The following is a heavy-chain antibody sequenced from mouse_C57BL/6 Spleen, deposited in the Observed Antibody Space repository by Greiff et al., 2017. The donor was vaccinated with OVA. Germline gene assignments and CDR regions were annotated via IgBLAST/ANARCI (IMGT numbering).Heavy chain of an antibody. CDR2: IDPSDSET. V-gene: IGHV1-52*01. CDR3: ARPGSPYYAMDY. J-gene: IGHJ4*01. CDR1: GYTFTSYW. Sequence: VQLQQPGAELVRPGSSVKLSCKASGYTFTSYWMHWVKQRPIQGLEWIGNIDPSDSETHYNQKFKDKATLTVDKSSSTDYMQLSSLTSEDSAVDYCARPGSPYYAMDYWGQGTSVTVSS.